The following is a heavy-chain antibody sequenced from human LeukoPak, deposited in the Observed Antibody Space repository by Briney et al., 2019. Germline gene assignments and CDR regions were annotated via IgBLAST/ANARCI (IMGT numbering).Heavy chain of an antibody. CDR2: IYYSGST. CDR1: GGSFSGYY. Sequence: SETLSLTCAVYGGSFSGYYWSWIRQPPGKGLEWIGYIYYSGSTNYNPSLKSRVTISVDTSKNQFSLELSSVTAADTAVYYCARGPYYYDSSGNFDYWGQGTLVTVSS. J-gene: IGHJ4*02. V-gene: IGHV4-59*08. D-gene: IGHD3-22*01. CDR3: ARGPYYYDSSGNFDY.